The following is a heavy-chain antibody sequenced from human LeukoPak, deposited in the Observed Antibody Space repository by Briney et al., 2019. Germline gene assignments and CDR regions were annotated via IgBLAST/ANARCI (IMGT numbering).Heavy chain of an antibody. D-gene: IGHD5-18*01. CDR3: ARGDTAMVIGFDY. V-gene: IGHV1-69*05. CDR1: GGTFSSYA. J-gene: IGHJ4*02. Sequence: SVKVSCKASGGTFSSYAISWVRQAPGQGLEWMGRIIPIFGTANYAQKVQGRARITTDESTSTAYMELSSLRSEDTAVYYCARGDTAMVIGFDYWGQGTLVTVSS. CDR2: IIPIFGTA.